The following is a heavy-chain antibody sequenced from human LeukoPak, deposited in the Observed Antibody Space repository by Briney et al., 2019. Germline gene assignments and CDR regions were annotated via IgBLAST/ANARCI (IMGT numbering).Heavy chain of an antibody. V-gene: IGHV3-30*02. CDR1: GFTFSSYG. J-gene: IGHJ3*02. Sequence: GGSLRLSCAASGFTFSSYGMRWVRQAPGKGLEWVAFIRYDGSNKYYADSVKGRFTISRDNSKNTLYLQMNSLRAEDTAVYYCAKGPWGYDSSDAFDIWGQGTMVTVSS. CDR3: AKGPWGYDSSDAFDI. CDR2: IRYDGSNK. D-gene: IGHD3-22*01.